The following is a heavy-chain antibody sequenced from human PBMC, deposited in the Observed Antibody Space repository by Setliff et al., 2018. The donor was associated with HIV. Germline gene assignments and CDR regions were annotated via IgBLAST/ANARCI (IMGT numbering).Heavy chain of an antibody. D-gene: IGHD1-26*01. J-gene: IGHJ4*02. V-gene: IGHV4-39*07. CDR1: GGSISSFSYY. Sequence: PSETLSLTCTVSGGSISSFSYYWAWIRQSPGKGLEWIGNVYHSGGTDYNPSLRSRVSISVDTSTNQFSLKLTSVTAADTAVYFCARRNPNVGASDYWGQGILVTVSS. CDR2: VYHSGGT. CDR3: ARRNPNVGASDY.